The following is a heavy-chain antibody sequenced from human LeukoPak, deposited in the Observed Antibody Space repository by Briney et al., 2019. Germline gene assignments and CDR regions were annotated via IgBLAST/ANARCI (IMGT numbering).Heavy chain of an antibody. CDR3: ARRPTGYFDY. V-gene: IGHV4-59*01. Sequence: PSETLSLTCTVSGGSISSYYWSWIRQPPGKGLEWIGYIYYSGSTNYNPSLKSRVTISVDTSKNQFSLKLSSVTAADTAVYYCARRPTGYFDYWGQGILVTVSS. CDR2: IYYSGST. J-gene: IGHJ4*02. D-gene: IGHD4-17*01. CDR1: GGSISSYY.